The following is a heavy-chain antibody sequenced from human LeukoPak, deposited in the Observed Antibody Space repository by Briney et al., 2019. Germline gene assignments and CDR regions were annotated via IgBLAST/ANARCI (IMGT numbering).Heavy chain of an antibody. V-gene: IGHV4-34*01. CDR3: ARGEVSLYYFDY. CDR2: INHSGST. Sequence: PSETLSLTCAVYGGSFRGYYWSWIRQPPGKGLEWIGEINHSGSTNYNPSLKSRVTISVDTSKNQSSLKLSSVTAADTAVYYCARGEVSLYYFDYWGQGTLVTVSS. CDR1: GGSFRGYY. D-gene: IGHD1-26*01. J-gene: IGHJ4*02.